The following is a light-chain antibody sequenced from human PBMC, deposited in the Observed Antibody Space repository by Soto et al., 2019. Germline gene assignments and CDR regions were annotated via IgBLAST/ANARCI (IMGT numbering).Light chain of an antibody. CDR2: EVS. J-gene: IGLJ3*02. CDR1: SSDVGGYKY. Sequence: QSALTQPASVSGSLGQSITISCTGTSSDVGGYKYVSWYQQHPGKAPKLLIFEVSSRPSGVSNRFSGSKSGNTASLSISGLQAEDEADYYCSSYTSSSTWVFGGGTKLTVL. CDR3: SSYTSSSTWV. V-gene: IGLV2-14*01.